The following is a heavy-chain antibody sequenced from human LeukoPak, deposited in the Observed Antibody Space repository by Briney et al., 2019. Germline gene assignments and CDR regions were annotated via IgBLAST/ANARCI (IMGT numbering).Heavy chain of an antibody. CDR3: AKDAGIAAAGPFDY. CDR2: ISWNSGSI. V-gene: IGHV3-9*01. Sequence: GGSLRLPCAASGFTFDDYAMHWVRQAPGKGLEWVSGISWNSGSIGYADSVKGRFTISRDNAKNSLYLQMNSLRAEDTALYYCAKDAGIAAAGPFDYWGQGTLVTVSS. D-gene: IGHD6-13*01. CDR1: GFTFDDYA. J-gene: IGHJ4*02.